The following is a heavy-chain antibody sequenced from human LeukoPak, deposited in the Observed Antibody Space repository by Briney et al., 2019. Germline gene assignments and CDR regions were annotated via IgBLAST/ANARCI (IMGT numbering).Heavy chain of an antibody. V-gene: IGHV3-23*01. CDR3: AKALRAIVGATSGGFDY. D-gene: IGHD1-26*01. CDR1: GFTFSSYA. CDR2: ISGSGGST. J-gene: IGHJ4*02. Sequence: GGSLRLSCAASGFTFSSYAMSWVRQAPGKGLERVSAISGSGGSTYYADSVKGRFTISRDNSKNTLYLQMNSLRAEDTAVYYCAKALRAIVGATSGGFDYWGQGTLVTVSS.